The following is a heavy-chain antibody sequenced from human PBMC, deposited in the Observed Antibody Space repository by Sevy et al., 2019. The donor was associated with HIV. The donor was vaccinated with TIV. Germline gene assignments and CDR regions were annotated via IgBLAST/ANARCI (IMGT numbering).Heavy chain of an antibody. CDR3: TRDDIYSHPWEFDW. J-gene: IGHJ4*01. V-gene: IGHV1-2*02. CDR1: GFTFSDYY. CDR2: FNPNNDDS. Sequence: VKVSCKASGFTFSDYYMHWVRQAPGQGLEWMGWFNPNNDDSRSAQKFQGRVTLTGDMSIGTAYMELTRLGSDDTAIYFCTRDDIYSHPWEFDWWGHGALVTVSS. D-gene: IGHD5-18*01.